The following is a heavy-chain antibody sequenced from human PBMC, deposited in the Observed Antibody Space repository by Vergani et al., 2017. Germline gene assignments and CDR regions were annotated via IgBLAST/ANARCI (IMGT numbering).Heavy chain of an antibody. V-gene: IGHV4-34*01. CDR1: GGSFSGYY. J-gene: IGHJ4*02. CDR3: ARGPLTVAGSERVFDY. Sequence: QVQLQQWGAGLLKPSETLSLTCAVYGGSFSGYYWSWIRQPPGKGLEWNGEINHSGSTNYNPSLKSRVTISVDTSKNQFSLKLSSVTAADTAVYYCARGPLTVAGSERVFDYWGQGTLVTVSS. CDR2: INHSGST. D-gene: IGHD6-19*01.